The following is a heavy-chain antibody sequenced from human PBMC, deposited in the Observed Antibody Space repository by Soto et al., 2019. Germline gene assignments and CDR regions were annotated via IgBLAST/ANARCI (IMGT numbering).Heavy chain of an antibody. J-gene: IGHJ6*02. CDR2: INPSGDSR. CDR3: ARVRCFNGLCHTADYGMDV. V-gene: IGHV1-46*01. Sequence: ASVKVSCKASGFSFSDYFMHWVRQAPGQGLEWMGIINPSGDSRNYAQKFQGRVTITRDTSTSTVYMDLSSLRYEDTAVYFCARVRCFNGLCHTADYGMDVWGQGTTVTVSS. D-gene: IGHD2-8*01. CDR1: GFSFSDYF.